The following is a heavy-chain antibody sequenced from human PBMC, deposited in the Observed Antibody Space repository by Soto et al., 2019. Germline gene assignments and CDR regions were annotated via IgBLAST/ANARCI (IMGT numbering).Heavy chain of an antibody. Sequence: SETLSLTCAVYGGSFSGYYWSWIRQPPGKGLEWIGEINHSGSTNYNPSLKSRVTISVDTSKNQFSLKLSSVTAADTAVHYCARAGWGGSSWYASTVYGMDVWGKGTTVTVSS. V-gene: IGHV4-34*01. CDR1: GGSFSGYY. CDR2: INHSGST. D-gene: IGHD6-13*01. J-gene: IGHJ6*04. CDR3: ARAGWGGSSWYASTVYGMDV.